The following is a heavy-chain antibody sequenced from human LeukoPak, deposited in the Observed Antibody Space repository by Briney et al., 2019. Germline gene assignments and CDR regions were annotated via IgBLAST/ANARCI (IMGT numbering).Heavy chain of an antibody. J-gene: IGHJ4*02. V-gene: IGHV3-74*01. Sequence: GGSLRLSCAASGFTFSSYWMHWVRQAPGKGWVWVSRISIDGSGTNYADSVKGRFTISRDDAKNTLYLQMNSLRAEDTAVYYCARDVNWNIDYWGQGTLVTVSS. D-gene: IGHD1/OR15-1a*01. CDR2: ISIDGSGT. CDR3: ARDVNWNIDY. CDR1: GFTFSSYW.